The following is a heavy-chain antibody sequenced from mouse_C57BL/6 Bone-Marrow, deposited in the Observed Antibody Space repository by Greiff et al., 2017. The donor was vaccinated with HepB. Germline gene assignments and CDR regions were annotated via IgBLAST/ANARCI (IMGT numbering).Heavy chain of an antibody. CDR1: GYSITSGYY. Sequence: EVKLEESGPGLVKPSQSLSLTCSVTGYSITSGYYWNWIRQFPGNKLEWMGYISYDGSNNYNPSLKNRISITRDTSKNQFFLKLNSVTTEDTATYYCASPWYFDVWGTGTTVTVSS. V-gene: IGHV3-6*01. CDR2: ISYDGSN. J-gene: IGHJ1*03. CDR3: ASPWYFDV.